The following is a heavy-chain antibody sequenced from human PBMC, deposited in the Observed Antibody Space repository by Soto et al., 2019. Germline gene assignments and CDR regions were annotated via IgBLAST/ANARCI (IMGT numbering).Heavy chain of an antibody. V-gene: IGHV3-74*01. D-gene: IGHD6-13*01. Sequence: EVQLVESGGGLVQPGGSLRLSCVASGFTFSSDWMHWVRQAPGKGLVWVSRINSDGSSRSSGDSVKGRFTISREKAKNTLYLQMNSLRAEDTAVYYCARGVAGAGGSYGMDVWGQGTTVTVSS. CDR1: GFTFSSDW. CDR3: ARGVAGAGGSYGMDV. CDR2: INSDGSSR. J-gene: IGHJ6*02.